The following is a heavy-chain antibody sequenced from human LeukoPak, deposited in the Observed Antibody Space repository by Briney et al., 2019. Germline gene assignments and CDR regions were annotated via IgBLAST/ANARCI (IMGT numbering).Heavy chain of an antibody. J-gene: IGHJ4*02. V-gene: IGHV3-73*01. D-gene: IGHD6-6*01. Sequence: PGGSLRLSCAASGLTFSGSAMHGVRQASGKGLEWVGRIRSKANSYATAYAASVKGRFTISRDDSKNTAYLQMNSLKTGDTAVYYCTRGEYSSSSDFDYWGQGTLVTVSS. CDR1: GLTFSGSA. CDR2: IRSKANSYAT. CDR3: TRGEYSSSSDFDY.